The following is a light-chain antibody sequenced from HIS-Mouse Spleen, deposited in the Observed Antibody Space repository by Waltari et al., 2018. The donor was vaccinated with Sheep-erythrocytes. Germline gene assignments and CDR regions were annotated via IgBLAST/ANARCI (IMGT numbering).Light chain of an antibody. V-gene: IGKV1-12*01. J-gene: IGKJ5*01. CDR2: AAS. CDR1: QVISSW. CDR3: RQANSFPVP. Sequence: DIQMTQSPSSVSASVGDRVTITRRASQVISSWLAWYQQKPGKAPKLLFYAASSLQSGVPSRISGSGYETDFTLTISSLQTEDFATYGCRQANSFPVPSDQATRLEIK.